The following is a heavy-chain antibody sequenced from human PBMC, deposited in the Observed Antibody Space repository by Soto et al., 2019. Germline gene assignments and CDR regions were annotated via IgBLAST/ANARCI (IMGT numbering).Heavy chain of an antibody. J-gene: IGHJ4*02. CDR2: ITHRGST. CDR3: ARGDNNYGLVY. Sequence: QVQLQQWGAGLLKPSETLSLTCAVYGGSFSGYYWSWIRQPPGKGLEWIGEITHRGSTNYNPSLKSRVTISVDTSENQFSLKVSSVTAADTAVYYCARGDNNYGLVYWGQGALVTVS. V-gene: IGHV4-34*01. CDR1: GGSFSGYY. D-gene: IGHD5-18*01.